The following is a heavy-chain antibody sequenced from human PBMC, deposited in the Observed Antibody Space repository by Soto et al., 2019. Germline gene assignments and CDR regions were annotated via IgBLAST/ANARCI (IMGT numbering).Heavy chain of an antibody. CDR3: ARVSPMGYYGSGSYFH. V-gene: IGHV1-18*01. CDR2: ISAYNGNT. CDR1: VYTFTSCG. D-gene: IGHD3-10*01. J-gene: IGHJ4*02. Sequence: ASVKVSCKASVYTFTSCGISWVRQAPGQGLEWMGWISAYNGNTNYAQKLQGRVTMTTDTSTSTAYMELRSLRSDDTAVYYCARVSPMGYYGSGSYFHWGQGTLVTVSS.